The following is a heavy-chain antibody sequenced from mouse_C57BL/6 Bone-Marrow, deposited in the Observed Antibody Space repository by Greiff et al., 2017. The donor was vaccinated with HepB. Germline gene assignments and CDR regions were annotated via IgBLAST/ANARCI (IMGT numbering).Heavy chain of an antibody. CDR1: GYAFTNYL. D-gene: IGHD1-2*01. V-gene: IGHV1-54*01. CDR2: INPGSGGT. CDR3: AIYYGPSYWYFDV. J-gene: IGHJ1*03. Sequence: QVQLQQSGAELVRPGTSVKVSCKASGYAFTNYLIEWVKQRPGQGLEWIGVINPGSGGTNYNEKFKGKATLTADKSSSTAYMQLSSLTSEDSAVYFCAIYYGPSYWYFDVWGTGTTVTVSS.